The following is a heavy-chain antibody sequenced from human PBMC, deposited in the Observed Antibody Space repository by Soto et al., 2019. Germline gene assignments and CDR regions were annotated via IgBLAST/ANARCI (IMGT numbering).Heavy chain of an antibody. CDR1: GFTLTRYS. CDR2: ISSTTNYI. CDR3: ARESEDLTSNFDY. V-gene: IGHV3-21*06. J-gene: IGHJ4*02. Sequence: PGGSLRLSCAGSGFTLTRYSMNWVRQAPGKGLEWVSSISSTTNYIYYGDSMKGRFTISRDNAKNSLYLEMNSLRAEDPAVYYCARESEDLTSNFDYWGQGTLVTVSS.